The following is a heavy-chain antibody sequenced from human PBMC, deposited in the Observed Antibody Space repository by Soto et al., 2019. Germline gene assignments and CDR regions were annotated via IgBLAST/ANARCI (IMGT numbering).Heavy chain of an antibody. Sequence: SETLSLTCTVSGGSISSYYWSWIRQPPGKGLEWIGYIYYSGSTNYNPSLKSRVTISVDTSKNQFSLKLSSVTAADTAVYYCGSFYALQGFDYWGQGTLVTVSS. CDR3: GSFYALQGFDY. J-gene: IGHJ4*02. D-gene: IGHD4-4*01. CDR1: GGSISSYY. V-gene: IGHV4-59*01. CDR2: IYYSGST.